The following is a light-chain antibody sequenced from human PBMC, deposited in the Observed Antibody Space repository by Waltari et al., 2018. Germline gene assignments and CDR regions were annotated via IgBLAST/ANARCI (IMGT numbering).Light chain of an antibody. Sequence: SYELTPPSSVSLSPGQTANHPRSGHVLATQYGRWLQQKPGQAPMLLIYRDNARPSGIPPRFSGSSSGTTVTLTISGAHVEDEADYYCYSVSANSWVFGGGTRLTVL. CDR2: RDN. CDR1: VLATQY. J-gene: IGLJ3*02. V-gene: IGLV3-27*01. CDR3: YSVSANSWV.